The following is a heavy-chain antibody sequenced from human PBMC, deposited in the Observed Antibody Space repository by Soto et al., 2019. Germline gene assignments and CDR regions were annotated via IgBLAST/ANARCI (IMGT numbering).Heavy chain of an antibody. Sequence: PGESLQISGKGSGYSLTSYWSGWVRQMTGKGLEWMGIIYPGDSDTRYSPSFQGQVTISADKSISTAYLQWSSLKASDTAMYYCARRGYYDSSGKAPFDYWGQGTLVTVSS. CDR2: IYPGDSDT. CDR3: ARRGYYDSSGKAPFDY. V-gene: IGHV5-51*01. CDR1: GYSLTSYW. D-gene: IGHD3-22*01. J-gene: IGHJ4*02.